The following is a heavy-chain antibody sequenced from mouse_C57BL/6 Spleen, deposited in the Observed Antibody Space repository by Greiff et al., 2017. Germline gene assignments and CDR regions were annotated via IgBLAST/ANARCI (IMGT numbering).Heavy chain of an antibody. CDR1: GYTFTRYW. J-gene: IGHJ2*01. V-gene: IGHV1-59*01. CDR2: IDPSDSYT. D-gene: IGHD1-1*01. CDR3: ARQYDSSPDY. Sequence: QVQLKQPGAELVRPGTSVKLSCKASGYTFTRYWMHWVKQRPGQGLEWIGVIDPSDSYTNYNQKFKGKATLTVDTSSSTAYMQLSSLTSEDSAVYYCARQYDSSPDYWGQGTTLTVSS.